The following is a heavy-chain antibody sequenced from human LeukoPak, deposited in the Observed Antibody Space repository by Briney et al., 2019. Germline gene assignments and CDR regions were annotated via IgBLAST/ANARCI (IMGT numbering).Heavy chain of an antibody. J-gene: IGHJ4*02. CDR2: IYPGDSDT. V-gene: IGHV5-51*03. CDR1: GYSFTSYW. CDR3: ARRKTDYSGSYYFDY. Sequence: GESLKISCKGSGYSFTSYWIGWLRQMPAKGLEWMGTIYPGDSDTRYSPSFQGQVTISADKSISTAYLQWSSLKASDTAMYYCARRKTDYSGSYYFDYWGQGTLVTVSS. D-gene: IGHD1-26*01.